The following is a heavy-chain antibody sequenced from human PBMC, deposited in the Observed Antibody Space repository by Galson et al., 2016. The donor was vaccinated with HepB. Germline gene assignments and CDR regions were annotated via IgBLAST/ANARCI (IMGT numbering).Heavy chain of an antibody. CDR2: IYHSGST. CDR1: GYSISSGYY. J-gene: IGHJ4*02. V-gene: IGHV4-38-2*01. D-gene: IGHD6-19*01. CDR3: AASAVATHPIVGYY. Sequence: ETLSLTCAVSGYSISSGYYWGWIRQPPGKGLEWIGSIYHSGSTYYNPSLKSRVTMSVGTSQNQFSLRLSSVTAADTAVYYCAASAVATHPIVGYYWGQGTLVTVSS.